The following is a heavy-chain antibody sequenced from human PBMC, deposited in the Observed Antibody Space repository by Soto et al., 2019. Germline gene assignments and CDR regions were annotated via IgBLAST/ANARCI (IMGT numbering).Heavy chain of an antibody. D-gene: IGHD3-3*01. CDR2: INSDGSST. J-gene: IGHJ6*03. CDR3: AFGVVRPYYYYYMDS. Sequence: GVSLRLSCSGSGFSFSCYCMHWVRQAPGKGPVWVSRINSDGSSTSYADSVKGRFTISRDNAKNTLYLQMNSLRAEDTAVYYCAFGVVRPYYYYYMDSCSKVTTVTVSS. V-gene: IGHV3-74*01. CDR1: GFSFSCYC.